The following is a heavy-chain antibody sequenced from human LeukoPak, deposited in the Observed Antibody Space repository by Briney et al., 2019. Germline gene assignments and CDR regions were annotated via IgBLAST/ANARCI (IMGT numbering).Heavy chain of an antibody. CDR2: ISGSGGST. J-gene: IGHJ4*02. CDR3: AHIGLIRTAITPIAVAGLDY. CDR1: GFSFSSFS. Sequence: GGSLRLSCAASGFSFSSFSMNWVRQAPGKGLEWVSAISGSGGSTYYADSVKGRFTISRDNSKNTLYLQMNSLRAEDTAVYYCAHIGLIRTAITPIAVAGLDYWGQGTLVTVSS. V-gene: IGHV3-23*01. D-gene: IGHD6-19*01.